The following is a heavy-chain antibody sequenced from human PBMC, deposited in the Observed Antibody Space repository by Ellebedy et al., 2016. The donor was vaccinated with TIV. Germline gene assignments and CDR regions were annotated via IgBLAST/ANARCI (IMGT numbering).Heavy chain of an antibody. V-gene: IGHV3-72*01. CDR3: VGRVVPKAFSLLGAFDI. CDR1: GFIISDHY. Sequence: GESLKISXAASGFIISDHYMDWVRQAPGNGLEWLGRTRNKANSYRTEYAATARGRFTISRDDSKNSLYLQMNSLKTEDTAMYYCVGRVVPKAFSLLGAFDIWGQGTMVTVSS. CDR2: TRNKANSYRT. J-gene: IGHJ3*02. D-gene: IGHD2-2*01.